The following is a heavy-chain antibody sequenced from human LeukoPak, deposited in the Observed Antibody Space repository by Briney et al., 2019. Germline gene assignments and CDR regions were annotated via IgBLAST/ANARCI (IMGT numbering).Heavy chain of an antibody. V-gene: IGHV4-59*08. CDR2: IYYSGST. D-gene: IGHD6-6*01. CDR3: ARHVAAARSFDY. Sequence: SETLSLTCTGSGGPISSYCWSWIRQPPGKGLEWIGYIYYSGSTNYNPSLKSRVTISVDTSKNQFSLKLSSVTAADTAVYYCARHVAAARSFDYWGQGTLVTVSS. J-gene: IGHJ4*02. CDR1: GGPISSYC.